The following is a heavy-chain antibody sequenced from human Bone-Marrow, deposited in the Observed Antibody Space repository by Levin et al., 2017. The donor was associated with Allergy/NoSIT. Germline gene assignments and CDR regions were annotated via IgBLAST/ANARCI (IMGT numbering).Heavy chain of an antibody. D-gene: IGHD5-24*01. J-gene: IGHJ5*02. V-gene: IGHV1-8*01. Sequence: ASVKVSCKASGYTFTSYDINWVRQATGQGLEWMGWMNPNSGNTGYAQKFQGRVTMTRNTSISTAYMELSSLRSEDTAVYYCARDVSGDGYKLGGGNWFDPWGQGTLVTVSS. CDR2: MNPNSGNT. CDR3: ARDVSGDGYKLGGGNWFDP. CDR1: GYTFTSYD.